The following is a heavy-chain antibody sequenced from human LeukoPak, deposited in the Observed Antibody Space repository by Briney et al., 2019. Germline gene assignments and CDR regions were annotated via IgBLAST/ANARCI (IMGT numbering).Heavy chain of an antibody. J-gene: IGHJ4*02. CDR3: ARARLGLKDIVVVVAATPGPPYFDY. V-gene: IGHV4-34*01. CDR1: GGSFSGYY. CDR2: IYYSGST. D-gene: IGHD2-15*01. Sequence: SETLSLTCAVYGGSFSGYYWGWIRQPPGKGLEWIGSIYYSGSTYYNPSLKSRVTISVDTSKNQFSLKLSSVTAADTAVYYCARARLGLKDIVVVVAATPGPPYFDYWGQGTLVTVSS.